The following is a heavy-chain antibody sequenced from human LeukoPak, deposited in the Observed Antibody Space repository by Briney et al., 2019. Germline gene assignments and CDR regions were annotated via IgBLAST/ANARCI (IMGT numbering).Heavy chain of an antibody. D-gene: IGHD1-26*01. CDR3: ATSGSSRNFDY. CDR1: GGSISSGGYY. CDR2: IYYSGST. V-gene: IGHV4-61*08. Sequence: SETLSLTCTVSGGSISSGGYYWSWIRQHPGKGLEWIGYIYYSGSTNYNPSLKSRVTISVDTSKNQFSLKLSSVTAADTAVYYCATSGSSRNFDYWGQGTLVTVSS. J-gene: IGHJ4*02.